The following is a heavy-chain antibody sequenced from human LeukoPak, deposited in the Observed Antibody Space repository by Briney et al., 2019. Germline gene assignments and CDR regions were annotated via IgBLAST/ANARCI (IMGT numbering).Heavy chain of an antibody. CDR1: GFTFSSYA. D-gene: IGHD6-19*01. J-gene: IGHJ4*02. Sequence: GGSLRLSCAASGFTFSSYAMSRVRQAPGKGLEWVSAISGSGGSTYYADSVKGRFTISRDNSKNTLYLQMNSLRAEDTAVYYCAKVVSEGYSSGWLVDYWGQGTLVTVSS. V-gene: IGHV3-23*01. CDR3: AKVVSEGYSSGWLVDY. CDR2: ISGSGGST.